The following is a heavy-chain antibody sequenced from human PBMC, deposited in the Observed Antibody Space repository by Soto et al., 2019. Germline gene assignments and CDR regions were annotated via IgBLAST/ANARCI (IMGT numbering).Heavy chain of an antibody. V-gene: IGHV3-23*01. J-gene: IGHJ4*02. Sequence: EVHLLESGGGLVQSGGSLRLSCAASKFIFDTYAMSWVRQAPGKGLEWVSAISGSGGTTYYADSVKGRFTISRDNSKNTLYLQMSSLRAEDTAVYYCAKVGFDYWGQGTLVTVSS. CDR2: ISGSGGTT. CDR1: KFIFDTYA. CDR3: AKVGFDY.